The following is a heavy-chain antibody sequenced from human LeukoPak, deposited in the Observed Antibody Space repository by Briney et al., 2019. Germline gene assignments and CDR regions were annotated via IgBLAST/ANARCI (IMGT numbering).Heavy chain of an antibody. V-gene: IGHV1-18*01. Sequence: ASVKVSCKTSGYTFVNYGINWVRQAPGQGLEWMEWISLKSGSAGYAQRVQGRVTLATDTSTNTAYMELRSLRADDTAVYYCARVSYLRPYQLDSWGQGTLVSISS. CDR3: ARVSYLRPYQLDS. D-gene: IGHD2-2*01. J-gene: IGHJ4*02. CDR1: GYTFVNYG. CDR2: ISLKSGSA.